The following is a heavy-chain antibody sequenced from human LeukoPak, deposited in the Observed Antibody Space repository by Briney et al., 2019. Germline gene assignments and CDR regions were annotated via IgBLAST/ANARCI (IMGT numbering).Heavy chain of an antibody. CDR1: GFTFSNYA. J-gene: IGHJ4*02. D-gene: IGHD3-9*01. CDR3: AKWGDYDVLTGYYVSDY. V-gene: IGHV3-23*01. CDR2: ITGSGGNT. Sequence: GGSLRLSCAASGFTFSNYAMSWVRQAPGKGLERVSAITGSGGNTYYADSVKGRFTISRDNSKNTVFLQMNSLRAEDTAVYYCAKWGDYDVLTGYYVSDYWGQGTLVTVSP.